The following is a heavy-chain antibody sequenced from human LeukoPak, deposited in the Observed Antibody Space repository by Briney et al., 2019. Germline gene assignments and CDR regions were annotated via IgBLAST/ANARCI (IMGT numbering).Heavy chain of an antibody. CDR3: ARAGDDDFWSGYSPGGNWFDP. D-gene: IGHD3-3*01. J-gene: IGHJ5*02. CDR2: ISSSSSYI. Sequence: VGCLRLSSAASGFTFSSYIMNWVRQAPGKGLECVSSISSSSSYIYYADSVKGRFTISRDYAKNSLYLQMNSLRAEDTAVYYCARAGDDDFWSGYSPGGNWFDPWGQGTLVTVSS. CDR1: GFTFSSYI. V-gene: IGHV3-21*01.